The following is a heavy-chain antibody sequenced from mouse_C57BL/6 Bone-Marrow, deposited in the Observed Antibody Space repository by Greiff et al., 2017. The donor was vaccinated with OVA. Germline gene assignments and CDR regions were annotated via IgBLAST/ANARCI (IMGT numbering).Heavy chain of an antibody. Sequence: VQLKESGPVLVKPGPSVKISCKASGFTFTDYYMHWVKQSHGKSLEWIGLVYPYNGGTSYNQKFKGKATLTVDTSSSTAYMELNSLTSEDSAVYYCARGRAAQATPAWFAYWGQGTLVTVSA. CDR3: ARGRAAQATPAWFAY. V-gene: IGHV1-36*01. CDR2: VYPYNGGT. CDR1: GFTFTDYY. D-gene: IGHD3-2*02. J-gene: IGHJ3*01.